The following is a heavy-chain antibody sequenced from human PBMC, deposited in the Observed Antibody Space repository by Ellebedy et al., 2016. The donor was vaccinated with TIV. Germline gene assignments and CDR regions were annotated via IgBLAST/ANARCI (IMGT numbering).Heavy chain of an antibody. V-gene: IGHV5-51*01. CDR2: VYPADSNT. CDR3: TRRSTQGEI. CDR1: GYSFTSYW. Sequence: ASVKVSCKASGYSFTSYWIGWVRQMPGKGLEWMGIVYPADSNTRYSPSFQGLVTISADKSINTAYLQWSSLKASDTAIYYCTRRSTQGEIWGQGTMVTVSS. D-gene: IGHD3-16*01. J-gene: IGHJ3*02.